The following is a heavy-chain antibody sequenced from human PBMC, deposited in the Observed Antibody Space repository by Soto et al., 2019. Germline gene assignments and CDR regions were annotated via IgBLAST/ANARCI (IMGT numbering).Heavy chain of an antibody. CDR1: GYSFAGYW. CDR3: ARQGGEYNTMSDY. V-gene: IGHV5-10-1*01. D-gene: IGHD3-10*01. J-gene: IGHJ4*02. Sequence: PGESLKISCKGSGYSFAGYWITWVRQKPGKGLEWMGRIDPSDSQTYYSPSFRGHVTISVTKSITTVFLQWSSLRASDTAMYYCARQGGEYNTMSDYWGQGTLVTVS. CDR2: IDPSDSQT.